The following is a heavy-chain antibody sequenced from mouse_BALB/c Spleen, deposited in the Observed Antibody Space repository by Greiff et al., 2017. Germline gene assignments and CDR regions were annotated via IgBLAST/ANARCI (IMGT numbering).Heavy chain of an antibody. J-gene: IGHJ3*01. CDR2: INSDGGST. Sequence: EVQLVESGRGLVQPGESLKLSCESNEYEFPSHDMSWVRKTPEKRLELVAAINSDGGSTYYPDTMERRSIISRDNTKKTLYLQLSSLRSEDTALYYCARRGGHYYGLAYWGQGTLVTVSA. V-gene: IGHV5-2*01. CDR3: ARRGGHYYGLAY. D-gene: IGHD1-2*01. CDR1: EYEFPSHD.